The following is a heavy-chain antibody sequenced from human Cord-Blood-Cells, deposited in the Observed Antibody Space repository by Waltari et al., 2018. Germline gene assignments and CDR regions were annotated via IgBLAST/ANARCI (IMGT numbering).Heavy chain of an antibody. J-gene: IGHJ6*02. CDR3: ARGTGDYYYYYGMDV. CDR2: ISSSSSHI. CDR1: GFTFSSYS. Sequence: EVQLVESGGGLVKPGGSLRLSCAASGFTFSSYSMNWVRQAPGKGLEWVSSISSSSSHIYYADSVEGRFTISRDNAKNSLDLQMNSLRAEDTAVYYCARGTGDYYYYYGMDVWGQGTTVTVSS. D-gene: IGHD7-27*01. V-gene: IGHV3-21*01.